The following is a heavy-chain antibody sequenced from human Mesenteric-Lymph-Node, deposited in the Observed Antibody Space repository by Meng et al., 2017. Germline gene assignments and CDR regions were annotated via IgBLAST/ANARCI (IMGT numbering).Heavy chain of an antibody. CDR2: ISAYNGNT. Sequence: ASVKVSCKASGYTFTSYGISWVRQAPGQGLEWMGWISAYNGNTNYAQKLQGRVTMTTDTSTSTAYMELRSLRSDDTAVYYCAREFPDYYGSGSSDYWGQGTLVTGS. D-gene: IGHD3-10*01. V-gene: IGHV1-18*01. CDR3: AREFPDYYGSGSSDY. CDR1: GYTFTSYG. J-gene: IGHJ4*02.